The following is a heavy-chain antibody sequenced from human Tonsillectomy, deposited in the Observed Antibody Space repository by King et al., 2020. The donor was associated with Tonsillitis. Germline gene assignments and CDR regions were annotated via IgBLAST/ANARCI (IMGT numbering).Heavy chain of an antibody. CDR2: IRSKAYDATT. Sequence: VQLVESGGGLVQPGRSLRLSCTDSGFTFGDYAMSWFRQAPGKGLEWVGLIRSKAYDATTEYAASVKGRFTISRDDSKSIAYLQMNSLKTEDTALYYCSRVVGYYFDSWGQGTLVTVSS. D-gene: IGHD1-26*01. J-gene: IGHJ4*02. CDR1: GFTFGDYA. CDR3: SRVVGYYFDS. V-gene: IGHV3-49*03.